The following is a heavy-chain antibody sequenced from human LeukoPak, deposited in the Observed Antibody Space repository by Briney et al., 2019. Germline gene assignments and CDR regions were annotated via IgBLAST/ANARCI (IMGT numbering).Heavy chain of an antibody. CDR2: INTDESST. J-gene: IGHJ4*02. CDR3: ARDHDYKNDY. CDR1: GFTFSSYW. D-gene: IGHD4-11*01. Sequence: GGTLRLSCAASGFTFSSYWMHWVRDAPGKRLVWVSRINTDESSTSYADSVKGRFTISRDNAKNTLYLQMNSLRAEDTAVYYCARDHDYKNDYWGQGTLVTVSS. V-gene: IGHV3-74*01.